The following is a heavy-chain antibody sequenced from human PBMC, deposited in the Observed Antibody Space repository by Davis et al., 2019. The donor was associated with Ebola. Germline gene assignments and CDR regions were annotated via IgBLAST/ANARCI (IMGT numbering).Heavy chain of an antibody. Sequence: PGGSLRLSCAASGFTFSSYWMSWVRQAPGKGLEWVANIKQDGSAKYYVDSVKGRFTISRENAKNSLYLQMNSLRAGDTAVYYCARGYYGSGRNLDYGMDVWGQGTTVTVSS. D-gene: IGHD3-10*01. CDR2: IKQDGSAK. J-gene: IGHJ6*02. CDR3: ARGYYGSGRNLDYGMDV. CDR1: GFTFSSYW. V-gene: IGHV3-7*04.